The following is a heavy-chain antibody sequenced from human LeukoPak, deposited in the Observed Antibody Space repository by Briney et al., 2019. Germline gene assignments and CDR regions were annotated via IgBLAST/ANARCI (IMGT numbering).Heavy chain of an antibody. CDR1: GYTFTGYY. CDR2: INPNSGGT. J-gene: IGHJ5*02. V-gene: IGHV1-2*02. CDR3: ARGPWQQLVHPPDP. D-gene: IGHD6-13*01. Sequence: GASVKVSCKASGYTFTGYYMHWVRQAPGQGLEWMGWINPNSGGTNYALKFQGRVTMTRDTSISTAYMELSRLRSDDTAVYYCARGPWQQLVHPPDPWGQGTLVTVSS.